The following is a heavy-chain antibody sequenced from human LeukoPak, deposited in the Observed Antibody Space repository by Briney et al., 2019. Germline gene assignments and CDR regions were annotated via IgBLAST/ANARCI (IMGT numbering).Heavy chain of an antibody. J-gene: IGHJ6*02. V-gene: IGHV4-59*08. CDR3: ARHSYNYYGLDV. Sequence: PSETLSLTCTVSGGSISPYYWSCIRQPPGKGLEWIGYIYYSGTTNYNPSLKSRVTMSVDTSNNHLSLGLTSVTAADTALYYCARHSYNYYGLDVWGQGTTITVSS. CDR1: GGSISPYY. CDR2: IYYSGTT.